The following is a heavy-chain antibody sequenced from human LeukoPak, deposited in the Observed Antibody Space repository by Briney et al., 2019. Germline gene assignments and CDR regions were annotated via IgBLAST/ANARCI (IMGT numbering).Heavy chain of an antibody. Sequence: PGGSLRLSCAASGFTFSSNAMTWVRQAPGKGLEWVANIKQDGSEKYYVDSVKGRFTISRDNAKNPLYLQMNSLRAEDTAVYYCARDRDYDMMFDAFDIWGQGTMVTVSS. CDR1: GFTFSSNA. V-gene: IGHV3-7*01. CDR3: ARDRDYDMMFDAFDI. D-gene: IGHD3-9*01. CDR2: IKQDGSEK. J-gene: IGHJ3*02.